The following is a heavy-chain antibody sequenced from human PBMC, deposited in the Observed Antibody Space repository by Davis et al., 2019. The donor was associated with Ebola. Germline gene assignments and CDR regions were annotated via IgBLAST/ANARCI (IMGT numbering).Heavy chain of an antibody. V-gene: IGHV3-49*04. D-gene: IGHD3-22*01. Sequence: GESLKISCTASGFTFGDYAMSWVRQAPGNGLEWVGFIRSKGSGGTTAYAASVKGRFTISRDDSKSIAYLQMNSLKTEDTAVYYCARSYDSSGYYPGYFQHWGQGTLVTVSS. CDR1: GFTFGDYA. J-gene: IGHJ1*01. CDR2: IRSKGSGGTT. CDR3: ARSYDSSGYYPGYFQH.